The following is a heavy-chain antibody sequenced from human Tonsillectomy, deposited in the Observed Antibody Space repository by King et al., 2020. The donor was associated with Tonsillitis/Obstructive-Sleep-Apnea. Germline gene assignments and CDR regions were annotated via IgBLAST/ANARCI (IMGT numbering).Heavy chain of an antibody. J-gene: IGHJ4*02. CDR1: GFSLSNARMS. D-gene: IGHD2-2*01. CDR3: ARISCSSTSCYDFDY. V-gene: IGHV2-26*01. Sequence: TLKESGPVLVKPTETLTLTCTVSGFSLSNARMSVSWIRQPPGKALGWLSHIFSNDEKIYRISLKSRLTISKDTSKSQVVLTMTNMDPVDTATYYCARISCSSTSCYDFDYWGQGTLVTVSS. CDR2: IFSNDEK.